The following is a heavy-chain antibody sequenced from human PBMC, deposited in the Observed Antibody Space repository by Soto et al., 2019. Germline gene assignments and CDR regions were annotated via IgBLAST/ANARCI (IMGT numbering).Heavy chain of an antibody. V-gene: IGHV3-48*04. Sequence: PGGSLRLSCAASGFTFRNYNMNWVRQAPGKGLEWVSHISIGGTTIDYADSVKGRFTISRDNAKSSLFLQMNSLRPDDTALYYCAKDMKWGGMTTIHYFDSWGQGTLVTVSS. D-gene: IGHD4-17*01. CDR3: AKDMKWGGMTTIHYFDS. CDR2: ISIGGTTI. J-gene: IGHJ4*02. CDR1: GFTFRNYN.